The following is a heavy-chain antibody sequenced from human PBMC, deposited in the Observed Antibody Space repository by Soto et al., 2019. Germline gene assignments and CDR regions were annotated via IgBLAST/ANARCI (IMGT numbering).Heavy chain of an antibody. J-gene: IGHJ4*02. CDR1: GGTLTSHA. Sequence: SVKVSCKASGGTLTSHAFNWVRQAPGQGLEWMGGIISTFGSPNYAQKFQGRVTITADKFASTAYMELTSLRSDDTAVYYCTRTAYPHTYFHYWGQGTLVTVSS. CDR3: TRTAYPHTYFHY. CDR2: IISTFGSP. D-gene: IGHD2-2*01. V-gene: IGHV1-69*06.